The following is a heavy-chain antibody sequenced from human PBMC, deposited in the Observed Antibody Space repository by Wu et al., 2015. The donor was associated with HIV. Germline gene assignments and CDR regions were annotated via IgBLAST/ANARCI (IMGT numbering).Heavy chain of an antibody. CDR1: GYTFTSYD. Sequence: QVQLVQSGAEVKKPGASVKVSCKASGYTFTSYDINWVRQATGQGLEWMGWMNPNSGNTGYAQKFQGRVTMTGNTSTSTAYMELSRLRSDDTAVYYCARGGVVVPAAIGNYYYYYYMDVWGKGTTVTVSS. J-gene: IGHJ6*03. D-gene: IGHD2-2*02. V-gene: IGHV1-8*01. CDR2: MNPNSGNT. CDR3: ARGGVVVPAAIGNYYYYYYMDV.